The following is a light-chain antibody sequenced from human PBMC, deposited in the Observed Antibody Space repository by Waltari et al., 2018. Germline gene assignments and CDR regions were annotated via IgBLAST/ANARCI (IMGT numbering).Light chain of an antibody. CDR1: PSLFYHSTNENY. CDR3: QQYYATPVT. J-gene: IGKJ2*01. CDR2: WAS. Sequence: DIVMTQSPDSLAVSLGERATINCRHKPSLFYHSTNENYLGWLQQKPGHPPKWIISWASTRESGVPDRFSGSGSGTDFSLTITSLQAEDVAVYYCQQYYATPVTFGQGTKLEIK. V-gene: IGKV4-1*01.